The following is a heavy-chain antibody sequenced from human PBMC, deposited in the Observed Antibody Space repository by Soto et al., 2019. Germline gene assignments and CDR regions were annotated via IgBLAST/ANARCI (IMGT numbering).Heavy chain of an antibody. CDR2: IFYRGET. Sequence: QVQLQESGPGLVRPSETLSLTCTVSGGTIGNYYWSWLRQPPGKGLEWIGYIFYRGETKYNPSLERRVTISVGTSKSQFSLRLTSVTTADTAMYYCARGSASVQHYWGQGTAVTVSS. V-gene: IGHV4-59*01. J-gene: IGHJ4*02. CDR1: GGTIGNYY. D-gene: IGHD6-25*01. CDR3: ARGSASVQHY.